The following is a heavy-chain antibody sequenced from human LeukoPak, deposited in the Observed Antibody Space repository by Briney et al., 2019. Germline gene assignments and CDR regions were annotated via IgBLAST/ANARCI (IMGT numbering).Heavy chain of an antibody. CDR1: GFTFSSYS. V-gene: IGHV3-21*01. J-gene: IGHJ4*02. CDR3: AGDSPLRWQWLGGPIDY. CDR2: ISSSSSYI. Sequence: GGSLRLSCAASGFTFSSYSMNWVRQAPGKGLEWVSSISSSSSYIYYADSVKGRFTISRDNARNSLYLQMNSLRAEDTAVYYCAGDSPLRWQWLGGPIDYWGREPWSPSPQ. D-gene: IGHD6-19*01.